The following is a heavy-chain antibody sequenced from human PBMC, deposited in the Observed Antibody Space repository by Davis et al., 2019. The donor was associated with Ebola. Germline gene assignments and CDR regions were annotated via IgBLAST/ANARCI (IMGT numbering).Heavy chain of an antibody. CDR1: GFTFSNYW. D-gene: IGHD3-16*01. J-gene: IGHJ4*02. CDR3: ARKSTFFDY. CDR2: IKQDGSEK. V-gene: IGHV3-7*03. Sequence: GESLKISCAASGFTFSNYWMSWVRQAPGKGLEWVANIKQDGSEKYYVDSVKGRFTISRDNAKNSLYLQMNSLRAEDTAVYYCARKSTFFDYWGQGTRSPSPQ.